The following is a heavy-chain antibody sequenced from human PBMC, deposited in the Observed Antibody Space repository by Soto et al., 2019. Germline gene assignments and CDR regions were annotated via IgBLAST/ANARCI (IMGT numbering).Heavy chain of an antibody. Sequence: QLQLQESGPGLVKSSDTLSLTCTVSGVSISSTSYYWGWIRQPPGKRLEWIGSIYSSGSTYYNPSLKSRVTISVDTSKNQFSLKLRSVTAADTAVYYCARHAGDIALMIDFWGQGTLVAVSS. V-gene: IGHV4-39*01. D-gene: IGHD2-8*01. J-gene: IGHJ4*02. CDR1: GVSISSTSYY. CDR2: IYSSGST. CDR3: ARHAGDIALMIDF.